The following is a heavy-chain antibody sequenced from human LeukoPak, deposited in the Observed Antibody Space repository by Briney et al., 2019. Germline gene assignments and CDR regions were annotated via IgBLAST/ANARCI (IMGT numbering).Heavy chain of an antibody. D-gene: IGHD6-13*01. Sequence: SSETLSLTRTVSGGSISSGDYYWSWIRQPPGKGLEWIGYIYYSGRTYYNPSLKSRVTISLDTSKNQFSLKLTSVTAADTAVYYCARDQTAAAGFLDYWGQGTLVTVSS. CDR2: IYYSGRT. V-gene: IGHV4-30-4*08. CDR3: ARDQTAAAGFLDY. CDR1: GGSISSGDYY. J-gene: IGHJ4*02.